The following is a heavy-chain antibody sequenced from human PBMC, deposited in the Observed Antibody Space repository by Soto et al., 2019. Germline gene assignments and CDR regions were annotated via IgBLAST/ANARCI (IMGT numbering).Heavy chain of an antibody. CDR1: GGTFSSYA. CDR2: IIPIFGTA. D-gene: IGHD5-12*01. J-gene: IGHJ4*02. V-gene: IGHV1-69*13. CDR3: ARPVEMATISRSYFFY. Sequence: ASVKVSCKASGGTFSSYAISWVRQAPGQGLEWMGGIIPIFGTANYGQKFQGRVTITADESTSTAYMELSSLRSEDTAVYYCARPVEMATISRSYFFYWGQGTLVTVSS.